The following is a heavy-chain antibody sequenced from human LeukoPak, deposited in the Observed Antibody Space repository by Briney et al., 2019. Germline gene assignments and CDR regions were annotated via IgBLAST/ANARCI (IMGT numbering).Heavy chain of an antibody. J-gene: IGHJ4*02. CDR1: GGSISSYY. CDR2: IYYSGST. D-gene: IGHD6-19*01. Sequence: SETLSLTCTVSGGSISSYYWSWIRQPPGKGLEWIGYIYYSGSTNYNPSLKSRVTISVDTSKNQFSLKLSSVTAADTAVYYCARHVWNSSGLYFDYWGQGTLVTVSS. V-gene: IGHV4-59*08. CDR3: ARHVWNSSGLYFDY.